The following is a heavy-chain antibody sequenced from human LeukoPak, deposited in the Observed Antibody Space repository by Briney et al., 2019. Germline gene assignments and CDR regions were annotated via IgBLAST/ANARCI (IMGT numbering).Heavy chain of an antibody. J-gene: IGHJ4*02. D-gene: IGHD5-18*01. CDR2: IKQDGSEK. CDR3: ARDLFGYSYGFDY. CDR1: GFTFSSYW. V-gene: IGHV3-7*01. Sequence: QPGGSLRLSCAASGFTFSSYWMSWVRQAPGKGLEWVANIKQDGSEKYYVDSVKGRFTISRGNAKNSLYLQMNSLGAEDTAVYYCARDLFGYSYGFDYWGQGTLVTVSS.